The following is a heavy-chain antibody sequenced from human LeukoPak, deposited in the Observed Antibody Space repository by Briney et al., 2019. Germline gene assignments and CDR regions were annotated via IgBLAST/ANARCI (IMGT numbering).Heavy chain of an antibody. V-gene: IGHV1-8*03. Sequence: GASVKVSCKASGGTFSSYAISWVRQATGQGLEWMGWMNPNSGNTGYAQKFQGRVTITRNTSISTAYMELSSLRSEDTAVYYCAKGLAAAGTSPYSANFDYWGQGTLVTVSS. D-gene: IGHD6-13*01. CDR1: GGTFSSYA. J-gene: IGHJ4*02. CDR3: AKGLAAAGTSPYSANFDY. CDR2: MNPNSGNT.